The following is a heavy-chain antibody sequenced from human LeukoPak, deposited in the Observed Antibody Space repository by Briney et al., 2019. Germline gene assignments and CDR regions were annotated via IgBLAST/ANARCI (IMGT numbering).Heavy chain of an antibody. J-gene: IGHJ4*02. CDR3: AAGRRTRPDY. V-gene: IGHV3-74*01. CDR1: GFPFSSSW. CDR2: INSDGSST. Sequence: PGGSLRLSCEASGFPFSSSWMHWVRQAPGKGLVWVSRINSDGSSTSYADSVKGRFTISRANAKTTLYLQINTLRAEDTAVYYCAAGRRTRPDYWGQGTLVTVSS.